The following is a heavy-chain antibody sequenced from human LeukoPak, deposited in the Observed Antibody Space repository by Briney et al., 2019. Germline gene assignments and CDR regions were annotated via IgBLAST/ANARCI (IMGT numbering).Heavy chain of an antibody. J-gene: IGHJ5*02. CDR2: IYYSGST. Sequence: WETLSLTCTVSGGSISSYYWSWLRQPPGKGGEGIGYIYYSGSTNYNPPLKSRVTISVDTSNNQFSLKLSSVTAADAAVYYCARFGYISGTAFDPWGQGTLVTVSS. D-gene: IGHD6-19*01. V-gene: IGHV4-59*01. CDR3: ARFGYISGTAFDP. CDR1: GGSISSYY.